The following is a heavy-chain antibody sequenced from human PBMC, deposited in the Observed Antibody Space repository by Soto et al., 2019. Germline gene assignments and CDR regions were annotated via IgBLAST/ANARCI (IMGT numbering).Heavy chain of an antibody. CDR1: GYTFTGHY. Sequence: ASVKVSCKASGYTFTGHYIHWARQAPEQGPEWMGEIGPESGATRYAQKFQGRVTMTRDMSITTVYMELNNLSPDDTAVYYCGRGRSGQIVVFYWGQGTPVTVSS. CDR3: GRGRSGQIVVFY. V-gene: IGHV1-2*02. CDR2: IGPESGAT. J-gene: IGHJ4*02. D-gene: IGHD5-12*01.